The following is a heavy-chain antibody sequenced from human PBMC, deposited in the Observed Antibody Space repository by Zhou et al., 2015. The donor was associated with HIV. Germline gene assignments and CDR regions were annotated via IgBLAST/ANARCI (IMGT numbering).Heavy chain of an antibody. D-gene: IGHD1-1*01. CDR3: VNDINFRIDS. CDR1: GFAFSSSV. V-gene: IGHV3-74*02. J-gene: IGHJ4*02. CDR2: INHDGTDT. Sequence: EVQLVESGGGLVQPGGSLRLSCAASGFAFSSSVMHWVRQAPGKGLVWVSRINHDGTDTNYADSVKGRFTISRDDAKNTLYLQMNTLRAEDTAIYYCVNDINFRIDSWGQGTLVTVSS.